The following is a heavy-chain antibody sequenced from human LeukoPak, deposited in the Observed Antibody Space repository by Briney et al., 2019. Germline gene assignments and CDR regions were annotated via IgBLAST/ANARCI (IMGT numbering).Heavy chain of an antibody. CDR3: ARYLGHSSGSKRGFDY. Sequence: GASVKVSCKASGYTFSTYGISWVRQAPGQGLEWLGWISGHNDNANYVQEFQDRVTMTTDTSTTTAYMELRSLTSDDTAVYFCARYLGHSSGSKRGFDYWGQGTLVTVSS. D-gene: IGHD6-19*01. V-gene: IGHV1-18*01. CDR1: GYTFSTYG. CDR2: ISGHNDNA. J-gene: IGHJ4*02.